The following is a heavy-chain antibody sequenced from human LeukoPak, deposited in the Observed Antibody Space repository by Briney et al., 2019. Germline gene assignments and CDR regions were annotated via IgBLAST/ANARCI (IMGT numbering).Heavy chain of an antibody. CDR1: GFTFRSYA. CDR2: ISGSGGST. V-gene: IGHV3-23*01. CDR3: AKLYGDYYYYCYMDV. Sequence: GGSLRLSCAASGFTFRSYAMSWVRQAPGKGLEWVSAISGSGGSTYYADSVKGRFTISRDSSKNPLFLQMNSLRAEDTAVYYCAKLYGDYYYYCYMDVWGKGTTVTVSS. D-gene: IGHD2-21*02. J-gene: IGHJ6*03.